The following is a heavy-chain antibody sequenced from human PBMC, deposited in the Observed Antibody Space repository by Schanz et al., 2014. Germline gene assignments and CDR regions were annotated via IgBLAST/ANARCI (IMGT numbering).Heavy chain of an antibody. D-gene: IGHD6-13*01. J-gene: IGHJ5*02. V-gene: IGHV3-21*02. Sequence: EVRLVESGGGLVKPGGSLRLSCAASGFTFSSYSMSWVRQAPGKGLGWVSSLSGGSSYIFYADSVKGRFTISRDNARYSLYLEMNSLRAEDTAVYYCARGRARQLVHWFDPWGQGTLVTVSS. CDR3: ARGRARQLVHWFDP. CDR2: LSGGSSYI. CDR1: GFTFSSYS.